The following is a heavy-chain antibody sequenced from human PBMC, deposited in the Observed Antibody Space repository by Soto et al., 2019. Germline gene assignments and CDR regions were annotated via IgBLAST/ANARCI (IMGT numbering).Heavy chain of an antibody. CDR3: ARQRGYCSGGSCPCDY. CDR1: GGSISSNSYY. CDR2: IYYSGST. J-gene: IGHJ4*02. D-gene: IGHD2-15*01. V-gene: IGHV4-39*01. Sequence: QLQLQESGPGLVKPSETLSLTCTVSGGSISSNSYYWGWIRQPPGKGLEWIGSIYYSGSTYYNPSLKRRVTISVDTSKNQFSLKLSFVTAADTAVYYCARQRGYCSGGSCPCDYWGQGTLVTVSS.